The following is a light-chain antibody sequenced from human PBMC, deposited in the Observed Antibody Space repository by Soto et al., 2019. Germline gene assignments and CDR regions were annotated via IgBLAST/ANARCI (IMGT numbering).Light chain of an antibody. J-gene: IGKJ4*01. Sequence: DIQMTQSPSSLSASVGDRVTITCQASEDISNYLNWYQQKPGKAPKLLIYDASNLETGVPSRFSGSGSGTDFTFTISSLQPEDIAQYYCQQYDNLPLTFGGGTKVEIQ. CDR1: EDISNY. CDR2: DAS. V-gene: IGKV1-33*01. CDR3: QQYDNLPLT.